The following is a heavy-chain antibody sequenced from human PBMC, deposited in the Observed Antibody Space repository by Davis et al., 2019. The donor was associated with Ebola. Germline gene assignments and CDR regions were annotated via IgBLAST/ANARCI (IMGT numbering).Heavy chain of an antibody. V-gene: IGHV3-23*01. CDR3: AKDYGGSYYYFDY. Sequence: GESLKISCAASGFTFSSYAMSWVRQAPGKGLEWVSVISVSGGSTHSADSVKGRFTISRDNSKNTLYLQMNSLRAEDTAVYYCAKDYGGSYYYFDYWGQGTLVTVSS. CDR1: GFTFSSYA. J-gene: IGHJ4*02. D-gene: IGHD1-26*01. CDR2: ISVSGGST.